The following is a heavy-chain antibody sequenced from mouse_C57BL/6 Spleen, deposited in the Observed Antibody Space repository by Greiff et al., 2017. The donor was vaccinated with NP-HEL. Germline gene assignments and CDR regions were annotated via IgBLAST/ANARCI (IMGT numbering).Heavy chain of an antibody. CDR3: ARSITTVVATEKSWFAY. J-gene: IGHJ3*01. CDR1: GYTFTSYW. CDR2: IDPSDSYT. V-gene: IGHV1-59*01. Sequence: QVQLQQPGAELVRPGTSVKLSCKASGYTFTSYWMHWVKQRPGQGLEWIGVIDPSDSYTNYNQKFKGKATLTVDTSSSTAYMQLSSLTSEDSAVYYCARSITTVVATEKSWFAYWGQGTLVTVSA. D-gene: IGHD1-1*01.